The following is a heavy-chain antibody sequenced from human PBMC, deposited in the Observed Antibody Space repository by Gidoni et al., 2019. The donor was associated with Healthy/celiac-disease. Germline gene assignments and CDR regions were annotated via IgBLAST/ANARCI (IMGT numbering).Heavy chain of an antibody. D-gene: IGHD4-17*01. CDR3: ASGSYGDYLTDAFDI. V-gene: IGHV4-59*01. CDR2: IYYSGST. J-gene: IGHJ3*02. Sequence: QVQLQESGPGLVKPSETLSPTGTGSGGPNSSYYWSWIRQPPGKGLEWIGYIYYSGSTNHNPSLKSRVTISVDTSKNQFSLKLGSVTAADTAVYYCASGSYGDYLTDAFDIWGQGTMVTVSS. CDR1: GGPNSSYY.